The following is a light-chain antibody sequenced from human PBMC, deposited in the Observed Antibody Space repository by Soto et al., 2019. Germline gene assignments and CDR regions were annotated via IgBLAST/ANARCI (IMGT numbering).Light chain of an antibody. J-gene: IGLJ2*01. Sequence: QSVLTKPPSVSGAPGQRVTISCTGSSSNIGAGHVVHWYQQFPGRAPNLLIYGSSNRPSGVPDRFSGSKSGTSASLAITGLQAEDEADYYCQSYDNGLSASVFGGGTKLTVL. CDR1: SSNIGAGHV. CDR3: QSYDNGLSASV. CDR2: GSS. V-gene: IGLV1-40*01.